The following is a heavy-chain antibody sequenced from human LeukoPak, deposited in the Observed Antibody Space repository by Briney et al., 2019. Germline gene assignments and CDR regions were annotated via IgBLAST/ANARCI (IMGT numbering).Heavy chain of an antibody. CDR2: INPSGGST. V-gene: IGHV1-46*03. CDR1: GYTFTSYY. Sequence: ASVKVSCKASGYTFTSYYMHWVRQAPGQGLEWMGIINPSGGSTSYAQKFQGRVTMTRDTSTSTVYMELSSLRSEDTAVYYCARDLVDYVWGSYRSLDYWGQGTLVTVSS. CDR3: ARDLVDYVWGSYRSLDY. D-gene: IGHD3-16*02. J-gene: IGHJ4*02.